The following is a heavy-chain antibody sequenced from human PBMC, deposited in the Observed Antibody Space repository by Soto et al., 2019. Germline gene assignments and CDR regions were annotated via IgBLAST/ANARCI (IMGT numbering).Heavy chain of an antibody. Sequence: SETLSLTCAVSGGSISSGGYSWSWIRQPPGKGLEWIGYIYHSGSTYYNRSLKSRVTISVDRSKNQFSLKLSSVTSADTAVYYCARHFRDAYTALAFWGQGTLVTVS. J-gene: IGHJ4*02. CDR2: IYHSGST. CDR3: ARHFRDAYTALAF. CDR1: GGSISSGGYS. D-gene: IGHD3-3*02. V-gene: IGHV4-30-2*01.